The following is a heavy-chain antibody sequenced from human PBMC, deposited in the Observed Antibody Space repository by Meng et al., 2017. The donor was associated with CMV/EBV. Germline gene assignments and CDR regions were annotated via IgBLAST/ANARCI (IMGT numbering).Heavy chain of an antibody. CDR3: AREPYDSSGYYYDY. Sequence: AAGLSFSSYAMHWVRQAPGKGLEYVSAISSNGGSTYYADSVKGRFTISRDNSKNTLYLQMGSLRAEDMAVYYCAREPYDSSGYYYDYRGQGTLVTVSS. J-gene: IGHJ4*02. D-gene: IGHD3-22*01. CDR1: GLSFSSYA. CDR2: ISSNGGST. V-gene: IGHV3-64*02.